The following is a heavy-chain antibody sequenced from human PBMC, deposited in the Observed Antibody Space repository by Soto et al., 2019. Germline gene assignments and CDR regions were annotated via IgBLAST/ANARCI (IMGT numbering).Heavy chain of an antibody. J-gene: IGHJ5*01. V-gene: IGHV4-59*01. Sequence: SETLSLTCTVSGGSITTYYWNWIRQSPGKGLEWIGYIFYSGGPNYNPSLKSRVTISVDTSQNQISLRLSSVTAADTAVYYCARDRDGFDSWGRGTLVTVS. CDR1: GGSITTYY. CDR3: ARDRDGFDS. CDR2: IFYSGGP.